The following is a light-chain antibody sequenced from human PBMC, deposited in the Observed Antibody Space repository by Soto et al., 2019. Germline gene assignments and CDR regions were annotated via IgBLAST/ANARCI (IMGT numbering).Light chain of an antibody. Sequence: QSVLTQPPSASGTPGQRVTISCSGSSSNIGSNYVYWYQQLPGTAPKLLIYRNNQRPSGVPDRFSGSKSGTSASLAISGLRPEDEADYYCAAWDDSLSGPAFGTGTKVTVL. CDR3: AAWDDSLSGPA. J-gene: IGLJ1*01. CDR2: RNN. CDR1: SSNIGSNY. V-gene: IGLV1-47*01.